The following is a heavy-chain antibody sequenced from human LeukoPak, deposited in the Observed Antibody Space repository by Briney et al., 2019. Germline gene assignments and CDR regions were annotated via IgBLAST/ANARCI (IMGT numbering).Heavy chain of an antibody. Sequence: SETLSLTCTVSGGSISSYYWSWIRQPPGKGLEWIGYIYYSGGTNYNPSLKSRVTISVDTSKNQFSLKLSSVTAADTAVYYCARRYYYDSSRAFDVWGRGTMVTVSS. J-gene: IGHJ3*01. D-gene: IGHD3-22*01. CDR2: IYYSGGT. V-gene: IGHV4-59*08. CDR1: GGSISSYY. CDR3: ARRYYYDSSRAFDV.